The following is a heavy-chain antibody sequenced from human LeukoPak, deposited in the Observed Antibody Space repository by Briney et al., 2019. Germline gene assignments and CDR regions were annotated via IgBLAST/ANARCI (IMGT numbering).Heavy chain of an antibody. CDR3: ASTLRRGGNDAFDI. CDR1: GGLIRSYY. J-gene: IGHJ3*02. CDR2: IYHGGTT. V-gene: IGHV4-59*08. Sequence: TSETLSLTCTVSGGLIRSYYWSWSRQHPGKGVEWVAGIYHGGTTYYNPSLKSRVTISLDTSKNQSSLKLSCVTAAGTAVYYCASTLRRGGNDAFDIWGQGKMVTVSS. D-gene: IGHD3-16*01.